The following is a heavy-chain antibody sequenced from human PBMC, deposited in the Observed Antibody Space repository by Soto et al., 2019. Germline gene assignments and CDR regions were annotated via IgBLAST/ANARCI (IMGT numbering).Heavy chain of an antibody. J-gene: IGHJ6*02. CDR1: GYTFTSYY. Sequence: ASVKVSCKASGYTFTSYYMHWVRQAPGQGLEWMGIINPSGGSTSYAQKFQGRVTMTRDTSTSTVYMELSSLRSEDTAVYYCARDFKGSSREYYYYYGMDVWGQGTTVTVSS. V-gene: IGHV1-46*01. CDR3: ARDFKGSSREYYYYYGMDV. CDR2: INPSGGST. D-gene: IGHD6-13*01.